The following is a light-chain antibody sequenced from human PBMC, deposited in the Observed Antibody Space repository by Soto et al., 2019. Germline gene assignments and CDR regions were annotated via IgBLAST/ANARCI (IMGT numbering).Light chain of an antibody. CDR3: QQYGESPWT. CDR1: QSVSSRW. V-gene: IGKV3-20*01. J-gene: IGKJ1*01. Sequence: EIVLTQSPGTLSLSPGERATLSCRASQSVSSRWLAWYQQKPGQAPRLLISGASSRATGIPDRFSGSGSGTDFTLTISRLEPEDSAVYFCQQYGESPWTFGQGTKVEIK. CDR2: GAS.